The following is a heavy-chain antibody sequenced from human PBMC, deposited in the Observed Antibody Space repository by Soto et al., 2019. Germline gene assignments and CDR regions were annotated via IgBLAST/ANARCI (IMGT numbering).Heavy chain of an antibody. CDR3: AKFNGLVADTPLSPNWFDP. V-gene: IGHV3-23*01. Sequence: PGGSLRLSCAASGFIFGSYAMSWVRQATGKGLEWVSSISGSGGDTYYADSVNGRFTISRDNSRNTLYLQMNSLRAEDTAVYHCAKFNGLVADTPLSPNWFDPWGQGTLVTVSS. J-gene: IGHJ5*02. CDR1: GFIFGSYA. D-gene: IGHD2-15*01. CDR2: ISGSGGDT.